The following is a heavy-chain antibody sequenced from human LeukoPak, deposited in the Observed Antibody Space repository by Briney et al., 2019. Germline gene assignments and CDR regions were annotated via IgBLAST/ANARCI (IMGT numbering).Heavy chain of an antibody. J-gene: IGHJ3*02. V-gene: IGHV1-46*01. Sequence: ASVKVSCKASGYTFTGYYMHWVRQAPGQGLEWMGIINPSGGSTSYAQKFQGRVTMTRDTSTSTVYMELSSLSSEDTAVYYCARGGRERYSSGWTDAFDIWGQGTVVTVSS. CDR2: INPSGGST. CDR1: GYTFTGYY. CDR3: ARGGRERYSSGWTDAFDI. D-gene: IGHD6-19*01.